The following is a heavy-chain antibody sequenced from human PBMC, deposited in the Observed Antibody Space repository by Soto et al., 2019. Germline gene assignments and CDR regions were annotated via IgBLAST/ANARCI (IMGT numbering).Heavy chain of an antibody. V-gene: IGHV1-69*13. Sequence: SSLKVSCKPSGGTYRSYAIRRVREAAGQGLEWMGGIIPIFGTANHAQKFQGRVTITADESTSTAYMELSSLRSEDTAVYYCARARDYYYDSSGYPFDHWGQGTLVTVAS. CDR2: IIPIFGTA. CDR3: ARARDYYYDSSGYPFDH. J-gene: IGHJ4*02. CDR1: GGTYRSYA. D-gene: IGHD3-22*01.